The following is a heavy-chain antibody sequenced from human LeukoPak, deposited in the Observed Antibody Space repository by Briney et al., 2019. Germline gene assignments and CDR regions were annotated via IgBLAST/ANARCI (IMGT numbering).Heavy chain of an antibody. J-gene: IGHJ3*02. D-gene: IGHD3-10*01. CDR1: GGSFSGYY. V-gene: IGHV4-34*01. CDR3: ARPIWFGESPGLHAFDT. Sequence: SETLSLTCAVYGGSFSGYYWSWLRQPPGKGLEWIGEINHSGSTNYNPSLKSRVTISVDTSKNQFSLKLSSVTAADTAVYYCARPIWFGESPGLHAFDTWGQGTMVTVSS. CDR2: INHSGST.